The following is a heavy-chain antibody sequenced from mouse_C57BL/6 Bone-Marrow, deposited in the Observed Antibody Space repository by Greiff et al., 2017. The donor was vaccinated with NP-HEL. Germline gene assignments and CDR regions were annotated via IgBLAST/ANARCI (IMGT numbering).Heavy chain of an antibody. Sequence: VQLQQSGAELVKPGASVKISCKASGYAFSSYWMNWVKQRPGKGLEWIGQIYPGDGDTNYNGKFKGKATLTADKSSSTAYMQLSSLTSEDSAVYFCARKSLNWDDYAMDYWGQGTSVTVSS. D-gene: IGHD4-1*02. CDR3: ARKSLNWDDYAMDY. CDR1: GYAFSSYW. V-gene: IGHV1-80*01. CDR2: IYPGDGDT. J-gene: IGHJ4*01.